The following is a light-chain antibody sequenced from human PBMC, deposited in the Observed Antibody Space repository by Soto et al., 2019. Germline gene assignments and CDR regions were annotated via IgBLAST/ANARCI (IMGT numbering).Light chain of an antibody. CDR2: DAS. Sequence: DIQMTQSPSSLSAFVGDRVTITCQASQDINIYLNWYQQKPGKAPKLLIYDASNLATGVPPQVSGSRSETEFTVTISRLQTEDMATYDCQQYGYLPLTVGAGTKVEI. V-gene: IGKV1-33*01. CDR1: QDINIY. J-gene: IGKJ4*01. CDR3: QQYGYLPLT.